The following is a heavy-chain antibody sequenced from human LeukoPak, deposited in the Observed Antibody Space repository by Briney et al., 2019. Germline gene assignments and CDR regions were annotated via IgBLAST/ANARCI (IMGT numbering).Heavy chain of an antibody. Sequence: SVKVSCKASGGTFSSYAISWVRQAPGQGLEWMGGIIPIFGTANYAQKFQGRVTITTDESTSTAYMELSSLRSEDTAVYYCAGGYCSSTSCYKVDYWGQGTLVTVSS. CDR2: IIPIFGTA. J-gene: IGHJ4*02. V-gene: IGHV1-69*05. CDR1: GGTFSSYA. D-gene: IGHD2-2*02. CDR3: AGGYCSSTSCYKVDY.